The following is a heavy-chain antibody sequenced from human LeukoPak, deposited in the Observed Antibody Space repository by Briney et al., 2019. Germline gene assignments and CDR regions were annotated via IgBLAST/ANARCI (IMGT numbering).Heavy chain of an antibody. CDR2: IYSSGST. V-gene: IGHV4-59*08. D-gene: IGHD4-17*01. Sequence: PSETLSLTCTVSGGSINTYYWGWIRQPSGKGLEWIGNIYSSGSTNYNPSLKSRVTISVDTSKNQFSLKLTSVTAADTAFYYCASAGGAPHGDYEFDFWGQGILVTVSS. CDR1: GGSINTYY. CDR3: ASAGGAPHGDYEFDF. J-gene: IGHJ4*02.